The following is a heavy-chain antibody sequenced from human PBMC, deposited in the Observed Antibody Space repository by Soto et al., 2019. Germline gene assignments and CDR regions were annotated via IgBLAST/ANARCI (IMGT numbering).Heavy chain of an antibody. CDR3: ARGSIEYFDY. J-gene: IGHJ4*02. V-gene: IGHV4-30-2*01. Sequence: PSETLSLTCVVSGGPITSYHWSWIRQPPGKGLEWIGYIYHNGVTSYNPSLKSRVTISVDGSKNQFSLKMSSVTAADTAVYYCARGSIEYFDYWGQGTLVTVSS. CDR1: GGPITSYH. CDR2: IYHNGVT. D-gene: IGHD6-6*01.